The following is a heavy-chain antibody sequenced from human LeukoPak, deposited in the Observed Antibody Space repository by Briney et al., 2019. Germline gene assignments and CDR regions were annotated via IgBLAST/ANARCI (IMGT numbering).Heavy chain of an antibody. D-gene: IGHD3-22*01. J-gene: IGHJ4*02. CDR2: IIPILGTA. CDR1: GGTFSSYA. Sequence: ASVKVSCKASGGTFSSYAISWVRQAPGQGLEWMGGIIPILGTANYAQKFQGRVTITTDESTSTAYMELSSLRSEDTAVYYCARGGLYDSSGYWLDYWGQGTLVTVSS. V-gene: IGHV1-69*05. CDR3: ARGGLYDSSGYWLDY.